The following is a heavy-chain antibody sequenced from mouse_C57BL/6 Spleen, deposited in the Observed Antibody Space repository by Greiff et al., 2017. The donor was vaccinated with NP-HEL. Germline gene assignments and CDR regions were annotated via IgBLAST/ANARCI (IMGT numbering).Heavy chain of an antibody. CDR3: TMHGSSYVGFAY. J-gene: IGHJ3*01. V-gene: IGHV1-15*01. CDR1: GYTFTDYE. D-gene: IGHD1-1*01. Sequence: QVQLQQSGAELVRPGASVTLSCKASGYTFTDYEMHWVKQTPVHGLEWIGAIDPETGGTAYNQKFKGKAILTADKSSSTAYMELRSLTSEDSAVYYCTMHGSSYVGFAYWGQGTLVTVSA. CDR2: IDPETGGT.